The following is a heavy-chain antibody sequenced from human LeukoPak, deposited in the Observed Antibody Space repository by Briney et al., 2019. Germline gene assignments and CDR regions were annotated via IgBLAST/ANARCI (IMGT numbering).Heavy chain of an antibody. CDR3: AGRSGTYHAFDI. Sequence: PSETLSLTCTVSGGSISSNGYYWGWIRQPPGKGLEWIGSFYYTGSTFYSPSLKSRVTISVDTSKNQFSLKLSSVTAADTAVYYCAGRSGTYHAFDIWGQGTMVTVSS. CDR2: FYYTGST. CDR1: GGSISSNGYY. D-gene: IGHD1-26*01. V-gene: IGHV4-39*01. J-gene: IGHJ3*02.